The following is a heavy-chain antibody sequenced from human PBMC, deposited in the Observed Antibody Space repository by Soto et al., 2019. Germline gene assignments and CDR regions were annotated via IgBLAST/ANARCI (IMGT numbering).Heavy chain of an antibody. Sequence: SETLSLTCTVSGGSVSSGSYYWSWIRQPPGKGLEWIGYIYYSGSTNYNPSLKSRVTISVDTSKNQFSLKLSSVTAADTAVYYCARVTRYKWELLDLDPHFDYWGQGTLVTVSS. CDR1: GGSVSSGSYY. D-gene: IGHD1-26*01. CDR2: IYYSGST. J-gene: IGHJ4*02. V-gene: IGHV4-61*01. CDR3: ARVTRYKWELLDLDPHFDY.